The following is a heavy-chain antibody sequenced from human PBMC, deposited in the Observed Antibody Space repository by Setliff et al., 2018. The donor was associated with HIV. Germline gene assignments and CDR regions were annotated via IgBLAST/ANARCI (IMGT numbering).Heavy chain of an antibody. V-gene: IGHV3-7*05. Sequence: QSGGSLRLSCAASGYTFSSYWMAWVRQCPGKGLEWVANIQQHGSEIHYVASVEGRFTISRDNAKNSLYLQMNSLRAEDTAVYYCAQAQTSVSGSYYQYLQHWGQGTLVTVSS. CDR2: IQQHGSEI. J-gene: IGHJ1*01. CDR3: AQAQTSVSGSYYQYLQH. CDR1: GYTFSSYW. D-gene: IGHD3-10*01.